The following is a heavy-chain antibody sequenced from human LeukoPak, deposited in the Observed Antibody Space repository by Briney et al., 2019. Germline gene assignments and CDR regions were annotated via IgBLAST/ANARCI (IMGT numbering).Heavy chain of an antibody. CDR2: FDPEDGET. J-gene: IGHJ3*02. D-gene: IGHD5-18*01. Sequence: ASVKVSCKVSGYTLTELSMHWVRQAPGKGLEWMGGFDPEDGETIYAQKFQGRVTMTEDTSTDTAYMELSSLRSEDTAVYYCARGGYSYRGWTFDIWGQGTMVTVSS. CDR1: GYTLTELS. V-gene: IGHV1-24*01. CDR3: ARGGYSYRGWTFDI.